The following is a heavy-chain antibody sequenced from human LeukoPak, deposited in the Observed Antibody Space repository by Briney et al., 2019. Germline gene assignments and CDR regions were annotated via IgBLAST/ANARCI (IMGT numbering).Heavy chain of an antibody. J-gene: IGHJ4*02. D-gene: IGHD3-22*01. CDR3: ARVGSYYYDSSGYYPDY. CDR2: ISGSGGRT. CDR1: GFTFSSYA. V-gene: IGHV3-23*01. Sequence: GGSLRLSCAASGFTFSSYAMSWVRQAPGKGLEWDSSISGSGGRTYYADSVKGRFTFSRDNSKNTLSLQMNSLRLEDTAVYYCARVGSYYYDSSGYYPDYWGQGTLVTVSS.